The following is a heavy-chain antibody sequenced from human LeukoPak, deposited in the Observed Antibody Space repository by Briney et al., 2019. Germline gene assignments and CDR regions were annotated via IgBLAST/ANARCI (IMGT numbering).Heavy chain of an antibody. Sequence: PSETLSLTCTVSGGSISTYYWSWIRQPPGKGLEWIGYVHYSGSTYYNPSLQSRVTISVDTSKNRFSLKLSSMTAADTAVYYCARHGTGYFDYWGQGTLVTVSS. CDR2: VHYSGST. CDR3: ARHGTGYFDY. D-gene: IGHD1-26*01. CDR1: GGSISTYY. J-gene: IGHJ4*02. V-gene: IGHV4-59*08.